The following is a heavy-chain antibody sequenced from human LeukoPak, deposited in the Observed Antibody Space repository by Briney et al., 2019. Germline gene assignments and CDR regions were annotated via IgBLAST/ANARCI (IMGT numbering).Heavy chain of an antibody. CDR1: GYTFTDFY. V-gene: IGHV1-2*02. Sequence: ASVKVSCKASGYTFTDFYLHWVREAPGQGLEWMGWINPNSGGTIRAQKFQSRVTMTWDTYISTAYMELTRLKSDDTAVYYCARTSNKYHDTLTPDNYFDNWGQGTLVTVSS. J-gene: IGHJ4*02. CDR3: ARTSNKYHDTLTPDNYFDN. D-gene: IGHD3-9*01. CDR2: INPNSGGT.